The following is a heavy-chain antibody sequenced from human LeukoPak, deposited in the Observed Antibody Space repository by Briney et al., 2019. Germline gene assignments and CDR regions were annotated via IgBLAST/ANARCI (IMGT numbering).Heavy chain of an antibody. CDR3: ARDSWVLGSTVGFDP. V-gene: IGHV1-2*06. CDR2: INPNSGGT. Sequence: ASVKVSCKASGYTFTGYYMHWVRQAPGQGLEWMGRINPNSGGTNYAQKLQGRVTMTTDTSTSTAYMELRSLRSDDTAVYYCARDSWVLGSTVGFDPWAREPWSPSPQ. CDR1: GYTFTGYY. J-gene: IGHJ5*02. D-gene: IGHD4-11*01.